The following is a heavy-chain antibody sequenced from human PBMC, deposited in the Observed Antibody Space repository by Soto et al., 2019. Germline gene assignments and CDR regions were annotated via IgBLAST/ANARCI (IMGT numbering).Heavy chain of an antibody. CDR1: GGTFSSYT. J-gene: IGHJ6*03. D-gene: IGHD3-10*01. Sequence: QVQLVQSGAEVKKPGSSVKVSCKASGGTFSSYTISWVRQAPGQRLEWMGRIIPILGIANYAQKFQGRVTITADKSTSTAYMELSSLRSEDTAVYYCARDGSGGYYYYMDVWGKGTTVTVSS. V-gene: IGHV1-69*08. CDR2: IIPILGIA. CDR3: ARDGSGGYYYYMDV.